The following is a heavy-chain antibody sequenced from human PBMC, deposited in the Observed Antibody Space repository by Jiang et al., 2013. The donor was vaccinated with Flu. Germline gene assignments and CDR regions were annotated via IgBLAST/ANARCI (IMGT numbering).Heavy chain of an antibody. V-gene: IGHV3-30*01. CDR1: GFTFSSYA. D-gene: IGHD2-21*02. J-gene: IGHJ4*02. Sequence: QLLESGGGVVQPGRSLRLSCAASGFTFSSYAFHWVRQAPGKGLEWVALISYDGSNKYYADSVKGRFTISRDNSKNTLYLQMNSLRAEDTAVYYCARDALAYCGGGCYSVPDYWGQGTLVTVSS. CDR2: ISYDGSNK. CDR3: ARDALAYCGGGCYSVPDY.